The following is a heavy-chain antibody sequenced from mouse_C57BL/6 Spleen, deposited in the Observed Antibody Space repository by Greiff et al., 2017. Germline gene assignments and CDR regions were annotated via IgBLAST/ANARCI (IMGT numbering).Heavy chain of an antibody. D-gene: IGHD1-1*01. CDR2: IYPRSGNT. CDR3: ARSDYGSSYVGYFDD. J-gene: IGHJ1*03. V-gene: IGHV1-81*01. CDR1: GYTFTSYG. Sequence: QVQLQQSGAELARPGASVKLSCKASGYTFTSYGISWVKQRTGQGLEWIGEIYPRSGNTYYNEQFKGKATLTADKSSSKAYMEVRSMTSEDTAVYTCARSDYGSSYVGYFDDWGTGTTVTVSS.